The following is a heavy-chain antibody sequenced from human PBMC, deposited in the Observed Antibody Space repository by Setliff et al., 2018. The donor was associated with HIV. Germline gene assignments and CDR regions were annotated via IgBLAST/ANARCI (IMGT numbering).Heavy chain of an antibody. CDR2: INTHNGNT. D-gene: IGHD3-3*01. J-gene: IGHJ6*04. CDR3: ARDAPAEYYDFWSGYILWDV. CDR1: GYTFTKYG. Sequence: ASVKVSCKASGYTFTKYGISWVRQAPGQGLEWMGWINTHNGNTNYAQKFQGRVTMTTDTSTSTAYMELRNLRSDDTAVYYCARDAPAEYYDFWSGYILWDVWGKGTTVTVSS. V-gene: IGHV1-18*01.